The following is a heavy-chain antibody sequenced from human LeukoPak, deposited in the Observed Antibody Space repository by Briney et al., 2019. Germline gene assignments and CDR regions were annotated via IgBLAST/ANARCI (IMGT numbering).Heavy chain of an antibody. CDR2: ISYGGSNK. CDR3: ARERFLEWYPWYFDY. Sequence: GGSLRLSCAASGFTFSSYAMHWVRQAPGKGLEWVAVISYGGSNKYYADSVKGRFTISRDNSKNTLYLQMNSLRAEDTAVYYCARERFLEWYPWYFDYWGQGTLVTVSS. J-gene: IGHJ4*02. D-gene: IGHD3-3*01. CDR1: GFTFSSYA. V-gene: IGHV3-30-3*01.